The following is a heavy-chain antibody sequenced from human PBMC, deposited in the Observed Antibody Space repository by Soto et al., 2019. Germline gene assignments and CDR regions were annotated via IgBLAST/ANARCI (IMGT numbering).Heavy chain of an antibody. Sequence: ASVKVSCKASGYTFTSYGISWVRQAPGQGLEWMGWISAYNGNTNYAQKLQGRVTMTTDTSTSTAYMELRSLRAEDTAVYYCARCGGSASYCFYFDYWGQGTLVTVSS. CDR3: ARCGGSASYCFYFDY. V-gene: IGHV1-18*01. D-gene: IGHD3-10*01. CDR2: ISAYNGNT. J-gene: IGHJ4*02. CDR1: GYTFTSYG.